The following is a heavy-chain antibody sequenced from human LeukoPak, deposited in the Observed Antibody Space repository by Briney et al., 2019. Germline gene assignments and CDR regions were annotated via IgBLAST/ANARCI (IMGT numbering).Heavy chain of an antibody. D-gene: IGHD3-16*02. CDR3: ARSMGGIDNWFDP. J-gene: IGHJ5*02. Sequence: PSETLSLTCTVSGGFIRSYYWSWIRQTPGKGLEWIGYTYYSGSTNYNPSLKSRVTISVERSKNQFSLKLSSVTAADTAVYYCARSMGGIDNWFDPWGQGTLVTVSS. V-gene: IGHV4-59*01. CDR2: TYYSGST. CDR1: GGFIRSYY.